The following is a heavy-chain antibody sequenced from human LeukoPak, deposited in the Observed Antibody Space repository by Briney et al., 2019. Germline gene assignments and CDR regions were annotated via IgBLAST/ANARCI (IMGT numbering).Heavy chain of an antibody. J-gene: IGHJ4*02. V-gene: IGHV3-30-3*01. CDR3: ARGSRAVAGEVDY. Sequence: PGGSLRLSCAASGFTFSSYAMHWVRQAPGKGLEWVAVISYDGSNKYYADSVKGRFTISRDNSKNTLYLQMNSLRAEDTAVYYCARGSRAVAGEVDYWGQGTLVIVSS. CDR1: GFTFSSYA. CDR2: ISYDGSNK. D-gene: IGHD6-19*01.